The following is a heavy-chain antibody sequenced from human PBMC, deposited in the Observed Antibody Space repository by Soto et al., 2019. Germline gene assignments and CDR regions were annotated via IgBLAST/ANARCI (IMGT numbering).Heavy chain of an antibody. V-gene: IGHV3-23*01. CDR2: IRGSGDST. CDR1: GFTFSSYA. D-gene: IGHD3-3*01. CDR3: AKDLSFDFWSGYYTTLHYYYGMDV. J-gene: IGHJ6*02. Sequence: GSLRLSCAASGFTFSSYAMSWVRQAPGKGLEWVSAIRGSGDSTYYADSVKGRFTISRDNSKNTLSLQMNSLRAEDTAVYYCAKDLSFDFWSGYYTTLHYYYGMDVWGQGTTVTVSS.